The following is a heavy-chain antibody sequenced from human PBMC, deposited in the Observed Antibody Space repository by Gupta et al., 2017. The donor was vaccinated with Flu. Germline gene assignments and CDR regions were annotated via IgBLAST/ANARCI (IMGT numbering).Heavy chain of an antibody. CDR2: MNPNSGNT. CDR3: ARGWHRYCSGGSCYSDY. J-gene: IGHJ4*02. V-gene: IGHV1-8*01. Sequence: QVQLVQSGAEVKKPGASVKVSCKASGYTFTSYDINWVRQATGQGLEWMGWMNPNSGNTGYAQKFQGRVTMTRNTSISTAYMELSSLRSEDTAVYYCARGWHRYCSGGSCYSDYWGQGTLVTVSS. D-gene: IGHD2-15*01. CDR1: GYTFTSYD.